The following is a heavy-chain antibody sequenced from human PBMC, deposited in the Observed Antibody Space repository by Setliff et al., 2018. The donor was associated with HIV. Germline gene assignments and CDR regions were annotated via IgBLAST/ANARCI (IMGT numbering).Heavy chain of an antibody. CDR1: GFTFSSYG. Sequence: PGGSLRLSCAASGFTFSSYGMHWVRQAPGKGLEWVAFIRYDGSNKYYADSVKGRFTTSRDNSKNTLYLQMNSLRAEDTAVYYCARSVIGYYYYGMDVWGQGTLVTVSS. CDR2: IRYDGSNK. CDR3: ARSVIGYYYYGMDV. J-gene: IGHJ6*02. D-gene: IGHD3-10*01. V-gene: IGHV3-30*02.